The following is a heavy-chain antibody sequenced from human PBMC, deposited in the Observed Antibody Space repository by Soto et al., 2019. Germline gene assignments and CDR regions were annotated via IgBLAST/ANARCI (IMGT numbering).Heavy chain of an antibody. J-gene: IGHJ6*03. D-gene: IGHD6-19*01. Sequence: GGSLRLSCAASGFTFDDYAMHWVRQAPGKGLEWVSGISWNSGSIGYADSVKGRFTISRDNAKNSLYLQMNSLRAEDTALYYCAKDPTSLAVAVPYYYYMDVWGKGTTVTVSS. CDR3: AKDPTSLAVAVPYYYYMDV. CDR2: ISWNSGSI. V-gene: IGHV3-9*01. CDR1: GFTFDDYA.